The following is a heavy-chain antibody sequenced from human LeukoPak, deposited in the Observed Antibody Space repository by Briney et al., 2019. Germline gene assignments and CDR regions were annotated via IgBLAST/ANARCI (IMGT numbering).Heavy chain of an antibody. Sequence: SETLSLTCTVSGGSISSYYWSWIRQPPGKGLEWIAYIYYSGSTNYNPSLKSRVTISVDTSKNQFSLKLSSVTAADTAVYYCARGHVDIVASDYWGQGTLVTVSS. D-gene: IGHD5-12*01. CDR1: GGSISSYY. CDR3: ARGHVDIVASDY. V-gene: IGHV4-59*01. J-gene: IGHJ4*02. CDR2: IYYSGST.